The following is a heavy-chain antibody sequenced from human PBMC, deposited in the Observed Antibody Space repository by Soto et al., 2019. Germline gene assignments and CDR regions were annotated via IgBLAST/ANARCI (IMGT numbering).Heavy chain of an antibody. Sequence: QVQLVQSGAEVKKPGASVKVSCKASGYTFTSYAMHWVRQAPGQRLEWMGWINAGNGNTKYSQKFQGRVTINRDTFASTAYMELSSLRSEDTAVYYCARGGTFIVVVPAATNWFAPWGQGTLVTVSS. J-gene: IGHJ5*02. D-gene: IGHD2-2*01. CDR2: INAGNGNT. CDR3: ARGGTFIVVVPAATNWFAP. CDR1: GYTFTSYA. V-gene: IGHV1-3*01.